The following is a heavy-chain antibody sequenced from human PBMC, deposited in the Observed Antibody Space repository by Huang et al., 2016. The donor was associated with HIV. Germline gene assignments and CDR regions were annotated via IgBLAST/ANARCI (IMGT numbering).Heavy chain of an antibody. CDR3: AKPPSISSKYFQH. CDR1: GFTFSSYA. CDR2: ISGSGGST. D-gene: IGHD3-3*02. Sequence: EVQLLESGGGLVQPGGSLRLSCAASGFTFSSYAMSWVRQVPGKGLGWVSGISGSGGSTYYADSVKGRFTISRDNSKNTLYLQMNSLRAEDTAVYYCAKPPSISSKYFQHWGQGTLVTVSS. J-gene: IGHJ1*01. V-gene: IGHV3-23*01.